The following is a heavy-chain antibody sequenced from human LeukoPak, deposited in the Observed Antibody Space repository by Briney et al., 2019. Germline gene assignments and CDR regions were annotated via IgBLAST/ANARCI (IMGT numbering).Heavy chain of an antibody. CDR3: ARGLGVTIFGVVIGNFQH. J-gene: IGHJ1*01. D-gene: IGHD3-3*01. Sequence: SQTLSLTCTVSGGSISSGSYYWSWIRQPAGKGLEWIGRIYTSGSTNYNPSLKSRVTISVDTSKSQFSLKLSSVTAADTAVYYCARGLGVTIFGVVIGNFQHWGQGTLVTVSS. V-gene: IGHV4-61*02. CDR2: IYTSGST. CDR1: GGSISSGSYY.